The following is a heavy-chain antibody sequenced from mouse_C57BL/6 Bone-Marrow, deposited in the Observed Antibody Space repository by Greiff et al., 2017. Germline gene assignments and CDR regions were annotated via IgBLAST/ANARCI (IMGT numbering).Heavy chain of an antibody. V-gene: IGHV1-7*01. J-gene: IGHJ2*01. CDR1: GYTFTSYW. D-gene: IGHD1-1*01. CDR2: INPSSGYT. CDR3: ARRHYGSSLYYFDY. Sequence: VQLQQSGAELAKPGASVKLSCKASGYTFTSYWMHWVKQRPGQGLEWIGYINPSSGYTKYNQKFKDKDTLTADKSSSTAYMQLSSLTYEDSAVYYCARRHYGSSLYYFDYWGQGTTLTVSS.